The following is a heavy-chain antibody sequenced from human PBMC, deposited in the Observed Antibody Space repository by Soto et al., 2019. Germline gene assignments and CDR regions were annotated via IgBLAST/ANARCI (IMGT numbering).Heavy chain of an antibody. CDR3: AKARSEYGDYYFDY. V-gene: IGHV3-23*01. D-gene: IGHD4-17*01. J-gene: IGHJ4*02. CDR1: GFTFSSYA. CDR2: ISGSGGST. Sequence: HPGGSLRLSCAASGFTFSSYAMSWVRQAPGKGLEWVSAISGSGGSTYYADSVKGRFTISRDNSKNTLYLQMNSLRAEDTAVYYCAKARSEYGDYYFDYWGQGTLVTVSS.